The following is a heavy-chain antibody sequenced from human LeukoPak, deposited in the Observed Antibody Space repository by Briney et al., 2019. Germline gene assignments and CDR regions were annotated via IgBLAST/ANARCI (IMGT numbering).Heavy chain of an antibody. CDR3: ATRTNYYDSSGYYG. J-gene: IGHJ4*02. CDR1: GFTFSSYA. Sequence: PGGSLRLSCAASGFTFSSYAMSWVRQAPGKGLEWVSAISGSGGSTYYADSVKGRFTISRDNSKNTLYLQTSSLRAEDTAVYYCATRTNYYDSSGYYGWGQGTLVTVSS. CDR2: ISGSGGST. V-gene: IGHV3-23*01. D-gene: IGHD3-22*01.